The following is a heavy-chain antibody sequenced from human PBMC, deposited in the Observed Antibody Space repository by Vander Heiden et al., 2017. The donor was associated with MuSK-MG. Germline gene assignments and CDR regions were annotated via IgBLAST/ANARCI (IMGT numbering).Heavy chain of an antibody. CDR1: GGTFSSYA. J-gene: IGHJ6*03. CDR2: IIPIFGTA. CDR3: ARGTVAGTYYYYYYMDV. D-gene: IGHD6-19*01. Sequence: QVQLVQSGAEVKKPGSSVKVSCKASGGTFSSYAISWVRQAPGQGLEWMGGIIPIFGTANYAQKFQGRVTITADESTSTAYMELSSLRSEDTAVYYCARGTVAGTYYYYYYMDVWGKGTTVTVSS. V-gene: IGHV1-69*01.